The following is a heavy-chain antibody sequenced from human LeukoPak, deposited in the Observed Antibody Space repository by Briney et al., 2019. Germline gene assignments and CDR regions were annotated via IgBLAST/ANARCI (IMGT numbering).Heavy chain of an antibody. D-gene: IGHD1-26*01. Sequence: SETLSLTCTVSGASTSAYYWSWIRQPPGKGLEWIGYTYSGGNANYNPSLKSRVTISIDTSENQFSLRLTSVTAADTAVYFCAHSKRGGGYYINAFAVWGQGTLVTISS. V-gene: IGHV4-59*01. CDR1: GASTSAYY. CDR3: AHSKRGGGYYINAFAV. J-gene: IGHJ3*01. CDR2: TYSGGNA.